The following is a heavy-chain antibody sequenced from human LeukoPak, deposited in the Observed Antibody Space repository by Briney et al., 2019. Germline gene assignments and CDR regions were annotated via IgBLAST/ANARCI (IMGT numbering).Heavy chain of an antibody. J-gene: IGHJ4*02. CDR2: INHSGST. V-gene: IGHV4-34*01. CDR3: AEYQMASGSDML. CDR1: GGSFSGYY. D-gene: IGHD3-10*01. Sequence: KASETLSLTCAVYGGSFSGYYWSWIRQPPGKGLEWIGEINHSGSTNYNPSLKSRVTILVDTSKNQFSLKLSSVTAADTAVYYCAEYQMASGSDMLWGQGTLVTVSS.